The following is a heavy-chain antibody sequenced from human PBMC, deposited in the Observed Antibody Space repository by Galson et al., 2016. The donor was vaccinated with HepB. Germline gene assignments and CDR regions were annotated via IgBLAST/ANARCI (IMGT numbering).Heavy chain of an antibody. CDR1: GFSFSSYA. Sequence: SLRLSCAASGFSFSSYAMSWVRQAPGKGLEWVSGISGRGERIYHADSVKGRLTISRDNSKNTLYLQMRSLRAEDTAMYYCVKSGYCSITDCFHAFDIWGRGTMVTVSS. J-gene: IGHJ3*02. V-gene: IGHV3-23*01. D-gene: IGHD2-2*01. CDR3: VKSGYCSITDCFHAFDI. CDR2: ISGRGERI.